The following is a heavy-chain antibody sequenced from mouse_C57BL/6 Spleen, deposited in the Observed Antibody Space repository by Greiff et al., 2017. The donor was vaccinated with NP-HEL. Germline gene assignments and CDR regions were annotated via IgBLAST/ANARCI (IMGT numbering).Heavy chain of an antibody. CDR2: INPSTGGT. J-gene: IGHJ2*01. V-gene: IGHV1-42*01. CDR3: ARWDYYGSNFDY. D-gene: IGHD1-1*01. Sequence: DVKLVESGPELVKPGASVKISCKASGYSFTGYYMNWVKQSPEKSLEWIGEINPSTGGTTYNQKFKAKATLTVDKSSSTAYMQLKSLTSEDSAVYYCARWDYYGSNFDYWGQGTTLTVSS. CDR1: GYSFTGYY.